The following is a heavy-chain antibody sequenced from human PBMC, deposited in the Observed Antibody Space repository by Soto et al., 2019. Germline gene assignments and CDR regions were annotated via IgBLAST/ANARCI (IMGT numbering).Heavy chain of an antibody. CDR3: AKEKNGLCDDDGCRYYYDF. CDR2: ASGGGDAK. CDR1: GFHFTSYA. D-gene: IGHD3-16*01. J-gene: IGHJ4*02. Sequence: EVRLLESGGGSVQSGGSLRLSCRTSGFHFTSYAMSWVRQAPGRGLEWISGASGGGDAKYYSDSVKGRFTVSRDTSKSRMLLQMTGLRVEDTAIYFCAKEKNGLCDDDGCRYYYDFGGQGAVVTVAP. V-gene: IGHV3-23*01.